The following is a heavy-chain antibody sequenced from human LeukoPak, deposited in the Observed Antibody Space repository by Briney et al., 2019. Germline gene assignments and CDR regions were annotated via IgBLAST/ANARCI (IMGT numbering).Heavy chain of an antibody. CDR3: ARLLAYGDSYFDY. D-gene: IGHD4-17*01. CDR1: GYSSTSYW. J-gene: IGHJ4*02. CDR2: IYPGDSDT. Sequence: AESLKISCMTSGYSSTSYWIGWVRQLPGKGLEWMVIIYPGDSDTRYSPSFHGHVTISADKSISTAYLQWSSLKASDTAMYYCARLLAYGDSYFDYWGQGTLVTVSS. V-gene: IGHV5-51*01.